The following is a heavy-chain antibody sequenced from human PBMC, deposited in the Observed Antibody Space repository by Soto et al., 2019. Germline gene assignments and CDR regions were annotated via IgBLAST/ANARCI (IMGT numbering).Heavy chain of an antibody. CDR3: TRLVPAANSPSWFDP. CDR1: GGSISSRSYY. CDR2: IYYTGGT. Sequence: QLQLQESGPGLVKPSETLSLTCTVSGGSISSRSYYWGWIRQPPGKGLEWIGSIYYTGGTYYSPSLKRRVSVAVDTSKNQFSLRLSVVTAADTAVYYCTRLVPAANSPSWFDPWGQGTLVTVSS. D-gene: IGHD2-2*01. J-gene: IGHJ5*02. V-gene: IGHV4-39*01.